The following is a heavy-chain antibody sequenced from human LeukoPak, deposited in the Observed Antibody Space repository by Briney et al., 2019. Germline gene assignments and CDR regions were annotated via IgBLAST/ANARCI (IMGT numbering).Heavy chain of an antibody. J-gene: IGHJ4*02. V-gene: IGHV1-69*04. CDR2: INPILGIA. CDR1: GGTFSSYD. Sequence: SVKVSCKASGGTFSSYDISWVRQASGQGLVWMVRINPILGIANYAQKFQGRVTITADKSTSTAYMELSSLRSEDTAVYYCATDDTAMGYYDSSGYYGGNYWGQGTLVTVSS. CDR3: ATDDTAMGYYDSSGYYGGNY. D-gene: IGHD3-22*01.